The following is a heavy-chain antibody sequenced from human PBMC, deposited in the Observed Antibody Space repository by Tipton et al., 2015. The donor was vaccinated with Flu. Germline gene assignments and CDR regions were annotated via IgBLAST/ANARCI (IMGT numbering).Heavy chain of an antibody. Sequence: GSLRLSCEVSGDSITSDYYWGWVRQFPGKGLEWIGSVSRSGNTDYNPSLKSRVTISVDTSKNQFALEMRSVTAADMAVYYCARRDFSNYVSDPKNWFDRWGQGTLVTVSS. CDR2: VSRSGNT. CDR1: GDSITSDYY. V-gene: IGHV4-38-2*01. CDR3: ARRDFSNYVSDPKNWFDR. J-gene: IGHJ5*02. D-gene: IGHD4-11*01.